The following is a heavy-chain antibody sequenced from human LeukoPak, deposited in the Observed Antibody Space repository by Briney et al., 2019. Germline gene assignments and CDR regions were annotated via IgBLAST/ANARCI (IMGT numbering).Heavy chain of an antibody. Sequence: SETLSLTCTVSGGSISSYYWSWIRQPPGKGLEWIGSIYYSGSTYYNPSLKSRVTISVDTSKNQFSLKLSSVTAADTAVYYCAREGNYYDSSGYYPHLSAFDIWGQGTMVTVSS. CDR3: AREGNYYDSSGYYPHLSAFDI. V-gene: IGHV4-39*07. J-gene: IGHJ3*02. D-gene: IGHD3-22*01. CDR2: IYYSGST. CDR1: GGSISSYY.